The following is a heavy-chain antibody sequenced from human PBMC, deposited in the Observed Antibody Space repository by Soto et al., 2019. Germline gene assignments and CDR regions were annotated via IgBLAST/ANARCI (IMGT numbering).Heavy chain of an antibody. J-gene: IGHJ6*02. CDR1: GGSISSGGYY. CDR3: ARSYYYDSSGYYGRNYYGMDV. Sequence: SETLSLTCTVSGGSISSGGYYWSWIRQHPGKGLEWIGYIYYSGSTYYNPSLKSRVTISVDTSKNQFSLKLSSVTAADTAVYYCARSYYYDSSGYYGRNYYGMDVWGQGTTVTVSS. V-gene: IGHV4-31*03. D-gene: IGHD3-22*01. CDR2: IYYSGST.